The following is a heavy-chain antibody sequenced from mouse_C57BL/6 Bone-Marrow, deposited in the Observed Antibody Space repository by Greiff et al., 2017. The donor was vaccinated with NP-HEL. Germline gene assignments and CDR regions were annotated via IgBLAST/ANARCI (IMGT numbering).Heavy chain of an antibody. J-gene: IGHJ1*03. D-gene: IGHD1-1*02. V-gene: IGHV1-19*01. CDR3: ETMAHWYFDV. Sequence: EVKLMESGPVLVKPGASVKMSCKASGYTFTDYYMNWVKQSHGKSLEWIGVIIPYNGGTSYNQKFKGKATLTVDRCSSTAYMELNSLTSEDSAVYYCETMAHWYFDVWGTGTTVTVSS. CDR1: GYTFTDYY. CDR2: IIPYNGGT.